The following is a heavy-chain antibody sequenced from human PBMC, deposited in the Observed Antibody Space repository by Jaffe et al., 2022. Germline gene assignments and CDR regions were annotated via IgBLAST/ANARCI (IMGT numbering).Heavy chain of an antibody. CDR3: ARGARIRYYDSSGLAGHHIQH. V-gene: IGHV4-61*02. J-gene: IGHJ1*01. Sequence: QVQLQESGPGLVKPSQTLSLTCTVSGGSISSGSYYWSWIRQPAGKGLEWIGRIYTSGSTNYNPSLKSRVTISVDTSKNQFSLKLSSVTAADTAVYYCARGARIRYYDSSGLAGHHIQHWGQGTLVTVSS. CDR2: IYTSGST. CDR1: GGSISSGSYY. D-gene: IGHD3-22*01.